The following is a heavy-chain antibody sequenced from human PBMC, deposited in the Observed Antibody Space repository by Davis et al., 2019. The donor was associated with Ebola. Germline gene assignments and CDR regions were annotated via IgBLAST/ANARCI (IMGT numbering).Heavy chain of an antibody. CDR3: ARQVTYYYDGSGYWVSYYFDY. CDR1: GGSISSSSYY. V-gene: IGHV4-39*01. Sequence: SETLSLTCTVSGGSISSSSYYWGWIRQPPGKGLEWIGSIYYSGSTYYNPSLKSRVTISVDTSKNQFPLKLSSLPAADTAVYYCARQVTYYYDGSGYWVSYYFDYWGQGTLVTVSS. D-gene: IGHD3-22*01. CDR2: IYYSGST. J-gene: IGHJ4*02.